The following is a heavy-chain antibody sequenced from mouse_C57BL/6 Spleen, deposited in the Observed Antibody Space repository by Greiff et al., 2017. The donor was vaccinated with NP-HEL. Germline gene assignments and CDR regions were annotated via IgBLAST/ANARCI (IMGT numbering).Heavy chain of an antibody. J-gene: IGHJ2*01. CDR3: ARGLFDY. Sequence: QVQLQQSGPELVKPGASVKISCKASGYAFSSSWMNWVKQRPGKGLEGIGGIYPGDGDTNYNGKFKGKATLTADKSSSTAYMQLSSLTSEDSAVYFCARGLFDYWGQGTTLTVSS. CDR1: GYAFSSSW. V-gene: IGHV1-82*01. CDR2: IYPGDGDT.